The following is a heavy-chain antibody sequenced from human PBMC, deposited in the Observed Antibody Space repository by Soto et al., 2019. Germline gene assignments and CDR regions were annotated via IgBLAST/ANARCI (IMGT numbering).Heavy chain of an antibody. J-gene: IGHJ4*02. CDR3: ATDRY. Sequence: GGSLRLSCAASGFTLSSYAMHWVRQAPGKGLEWVAVISYDGSNKYYADSVKGRFTISRDNSKNTLYLQMNSLRAEDTAVYYCATDRYWGQGTLVTVSS. V-gene: IGHV3-30-3*01. CDR2: ISYDGSNK. CDR1: GFTLSSYA.